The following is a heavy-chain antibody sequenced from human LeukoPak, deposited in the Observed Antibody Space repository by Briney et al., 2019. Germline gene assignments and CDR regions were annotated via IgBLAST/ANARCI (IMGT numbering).Heavy chain of an antibody. CDR3: ARDLPPNYGSDYYYFYMDV. V-gene: IGHV1-18*01. Sequence: ASVKVSCKASGYTFTNYGINWVRQAPGQGLEWMGWISTSNGNTNYAENLQGRVTMTTDTSTSTAYMELRSLRSDDTAVYYCARDLPPNYGSDYYYFYMDVWGKGTTVTISS. J-gene: IGHJ6*03. D-gene: IGHD3-10*01. CDR2: ISTSNGNT. CDR1: GYTFTNYG.